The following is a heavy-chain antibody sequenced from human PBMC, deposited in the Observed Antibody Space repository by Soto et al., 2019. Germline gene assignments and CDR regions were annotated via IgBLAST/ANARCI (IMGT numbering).Heavy chain of an antibody. CDR1: GITFSSFA. CDR2: ISGSGGST. Sequence: PGGSLRLSCAASGITFSSFAMSWVRQAPGTGLEWVSTISGSGGSTYYADSVKGRFTISRDNSKNTLYLQMNSLRAEDTAVYYCAKVLYCSRTRRYGIDFWGQGTLVTV. CDR3: AKVLYCSRTRRYGIDF. V-gene: IGHV3-23*01. D-gene: IGHD2-2*01. J-gene: IGHJ4*02.